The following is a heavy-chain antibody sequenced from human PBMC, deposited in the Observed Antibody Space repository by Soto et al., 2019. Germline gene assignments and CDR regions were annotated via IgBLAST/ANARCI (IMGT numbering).Heavy chain of an antibody. D-gene: IGHD5-18*01. J-gene: IGHJ4*02. Sequence: EVQLVESGGVVVRPGGSLRLSCAASGLTFDDYTMHWVRQAPGKGLEWVSLISWDGGSTYYADSVKGRFTISRDNSKNSLYLQMNSLRTEDTALYYCAKESRWLQRRGVFDYWGQGTLVTVSS. CDR1: GLTFDDYT. CDR3: AKESRWLQRRGVFDY. CDR2: ISWDGGST. V-gene: IGHV3-43*01.